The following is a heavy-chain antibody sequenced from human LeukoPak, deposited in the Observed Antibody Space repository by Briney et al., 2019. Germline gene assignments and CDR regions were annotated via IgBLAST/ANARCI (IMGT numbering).Heavy chain of an antibody. CDR1: GYTFTGYY. Sequence: ASVKVSCKASGYTFTGYYMHWVRQAPGQGLEWMGWINPNSGGTNYAQKLQGRVTMTTDTSTSTAYMELRSLRSDDTAVYYCARWSSGNTIANWFDPWGQGTLVTVSS. V-gene: IGHV1-2*02. J-gene: IGHJ5*02. D-gene: IGHD6-19*01. CDR2: INPNSGGT. CDR3: ARWSSGNTIANWFDP.